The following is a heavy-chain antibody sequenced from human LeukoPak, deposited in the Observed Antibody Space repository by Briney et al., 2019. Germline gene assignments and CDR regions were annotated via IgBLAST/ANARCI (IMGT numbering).Heavy chain of an antibody. CDR1: GGSFSGYY. Sequence: SETLSLTCAVYGGSFSGYYWSWIRQPPGKGLEWIGEINHSGSTNYNPSLKSRVTISVDTSKNQFSLKLSSVTAADTAVYYCARDGSGGRAAIDAFDIWGQGTMVTVSS. J-gene: IGHJ3*02. CDR2: INHSGST. CDR3: ARDGSGGRAAIDAFDI. D-gene: IGHD2-15*01. V-gene: IGHV4-34*01.